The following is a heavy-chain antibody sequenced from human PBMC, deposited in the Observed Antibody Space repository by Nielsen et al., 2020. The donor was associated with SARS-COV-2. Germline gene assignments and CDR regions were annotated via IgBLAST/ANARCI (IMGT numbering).Heavy chain of an antibody. V-gene: IGHV3-33*01. CDR3: ARDLGRGSSWYYGMDV. J-gene: IGHJ6*02. CDR1: GFTFSSYG. D-gene: IGHD6-13*01. CDR2: IWYDGSNK. Sequence: GESLKISCAASGFTFSSYGMHWVRQAPGKGLEWVAVIWYDGSNKYYADSVKGRFTISRDNSKNTLYLQMNSLRAEDTAVYYCARDLGRGSSWYYGMDVWGQGTTVTVSS.